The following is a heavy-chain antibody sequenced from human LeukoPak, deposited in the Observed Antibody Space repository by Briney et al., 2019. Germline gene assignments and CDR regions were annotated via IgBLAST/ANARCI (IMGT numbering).Heavy chain of an antibody. CDR1: GGSFSGYY. V-gene: IGHV4-4*07. CDR3: AREIPYCSSTSCYRPFPYDY. CDR2: IYTSGST. J-gene: IGHJ4*02. D-gene: IGHD2-2*01. Sequence: PSETLSLTCAVYGGSFSGYYWSWIRQPPGKGLEWIGRIYTSGSTNYNPSLKSRVTMSVDTSKNQFSLKLSSVTAADTAVYYCAREIPYCSSTSCYRPFPYDYWGQGTLVTVSS.